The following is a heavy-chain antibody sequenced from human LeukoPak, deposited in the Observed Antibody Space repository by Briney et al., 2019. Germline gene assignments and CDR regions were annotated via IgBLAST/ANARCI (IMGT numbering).Heavy chain of an antibody. D-gene: IGHD3-22*01. V-gene: IGHV1-2*02. Sequence: ASVKVSCKASGYTFTGYYMHWVRQAPGQGLEWMGWINPNSGGTNYAQKFQGRVTMTRDTSISTAYMELSRLRSDDTAVYYCARGEMHYYDSSGYKIWGQGTMVTVSS. J-gene: IGHJ3*02. CDR3: ARGEMHYYDSSGYKI. CDR1: GYTFTGYY. CDR2: INPNSGGT.